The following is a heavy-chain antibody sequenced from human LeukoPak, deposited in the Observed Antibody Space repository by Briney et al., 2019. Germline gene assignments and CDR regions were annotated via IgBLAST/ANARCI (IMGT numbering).Heavy chain of an antibody. D-gene: IGHD1-26*01. J-gene: IGHJ4*02. CDR3: ARGRGGSYHY. V-gene: IGHV3-74*01. CDR2: INTDGSTT. Sequence: TGGSLRLSCAASGFTFSNDWMHWVRQAPGKGLVWVSRINTDGSTTTYADSAKGRFTISRDNAKNTLYLQMNSLRVEDTAVYYCARGRGGSYHYWGQGTLVTVSS. CDR1: GFTFSNDW.